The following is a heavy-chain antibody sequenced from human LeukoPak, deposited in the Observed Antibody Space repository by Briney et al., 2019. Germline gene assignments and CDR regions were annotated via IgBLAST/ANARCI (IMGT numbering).Heavy chain of an antibody. D-gene: IGHD3-3*01. CDR1: GGTFSSYA. CDR2: IIPIFGTA. V-gene: IGHV1-69*01. J-gene: IGHJ4*02. Sequence: SVKVSCKASGGTFSSYAISWVRQAPGQGLEWMGGIIPIFGTANYAQRFQGRVTITADESTSTAYMELSSLRSEDTAVYYCAKGYDFWSGYYGGYFDYWGQGTLVTVSS. CDR3: AKGYDFWSGYYGGYFDY.